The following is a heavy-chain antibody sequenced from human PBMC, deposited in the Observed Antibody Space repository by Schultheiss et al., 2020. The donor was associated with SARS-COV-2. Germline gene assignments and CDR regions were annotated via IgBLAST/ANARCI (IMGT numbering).Heavy chain of an antibody. D-gene: IGHD1-26*01. Sequence: SVKVSCKASGYTFTSYGISWVRQAPGQGLEWMGGIIPIFGTANYAQKFQGRVTITADESTSTAYMELSSLRSEDTAVYYCAKERVGAPQRTKYYYYYYGMDVWGQGTTVTVSS. J-gene: IGHJ6*02. CDR2: IIPIFGTA. V-gene: IGHV1-69*13. CDR3: AKERVGAPQRTKYYYYYYGMDV. CDR1: GYTFTSYG.